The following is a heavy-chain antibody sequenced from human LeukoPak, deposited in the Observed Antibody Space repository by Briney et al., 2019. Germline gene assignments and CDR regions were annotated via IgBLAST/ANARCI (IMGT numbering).Heavy chain of an antibody. CDR2: IYYSGST. D-gene: IGHD6-6*01. Sequence: SETLSLTCTVSGGSISSYYWTWIRQPPGKGLEWIGYIYYSGSTKYNPSLESRVTISLDTSKNQFSLKLSSVTAADTAVYYCARRVAVRHVYAFDIWGQGTMVTVSS. V-gene: IGHV4-59*01. CDR1: GGSISSYY. CDR3: ARRVAVRHVYAFDI. J-gene: IGHJ3*02.